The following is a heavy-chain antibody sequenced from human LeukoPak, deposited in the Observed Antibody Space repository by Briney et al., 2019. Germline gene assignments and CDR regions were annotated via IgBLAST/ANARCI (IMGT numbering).Heavy chain of an antibody. V-gene: IGHV4-59*08. J-gene: IGHJ6*03. CDR3: ARSSGWSPYYYMDV. D-gene: IGHD6-19*01. Sequence: PSETLSLTCTVSGGSISSYYWSWIRQPPGKGLEWIGYIYYSGSTNYNPSLKSRVTISVDTSKNQFSLKLGSVTAADTAVYYCARSSGWSPYYYMDVWGKGTTVTVSS. CDR1: GGSISSYY. CDR2: IYYSGST.